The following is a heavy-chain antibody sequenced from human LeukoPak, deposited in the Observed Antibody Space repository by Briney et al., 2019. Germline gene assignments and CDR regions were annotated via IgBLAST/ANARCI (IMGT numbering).Heavy chain of an antibody. D-gene: IGHD1-14*01. CDR3: TRDRSRAEDD. CDR1: GFTFSGHW. CDR2: INQGGSDK. Sequence: GGSLRLSCAASGFTFSGHWMSWVRQAPGKGLEWVANINQGGSDKYYVDSVKGRFTISRDNASNLLYLQMNSLRGEDTAVYYCTRDRSRAEDDWGQGTLVTVSS. J-gene: IGHJ4*02. V-gene: IGHV3-7*01.